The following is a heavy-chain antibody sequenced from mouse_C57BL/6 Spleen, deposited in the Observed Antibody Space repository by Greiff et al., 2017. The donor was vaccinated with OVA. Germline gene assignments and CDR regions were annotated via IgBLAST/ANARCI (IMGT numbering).Heavy chain of an antibody. CDR3: ARYRVVADFDY. CDR1: GYAFSSSW. CDR2: IYPGDGDT. J-gene: IGHJ2*01. V-gene: IGHV1-82*01. Sequence: QVQLQQSGPELVKPGASVKISCKASGYAFSSSWMNWVKQRPGKGLEWIGRIYPGDGDTNYNGKFKGKATLTADESSSTAYMQLSSLTSEDSAVYFCARYRVVADFDYWGQGTTLTVSS. D-gene: IGHD1-1*01.